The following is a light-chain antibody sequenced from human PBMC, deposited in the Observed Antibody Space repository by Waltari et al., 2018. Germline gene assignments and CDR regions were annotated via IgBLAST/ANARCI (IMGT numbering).Light chain of an antibody. CDR2: KAS. V-gene: IGKV1-5*03. CDR3: QQYNSAPWT. CDR1: QSISNC. Sequence: DIQMTQSPSSLSASVGDRVTITCQASQSISNCLAWYQQKPGKAPKPLIYKASSLESGVPSRFSGTGSGTDFTLIISSLQPEDFATYYCQQYNSAPWTFGQGTKVEIK. J-gene: IGKJ1*01.